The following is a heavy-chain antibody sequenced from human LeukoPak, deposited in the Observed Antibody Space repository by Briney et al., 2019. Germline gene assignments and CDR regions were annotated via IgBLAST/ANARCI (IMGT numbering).Heavy chain of an antibody. V-gene: IGHV5-51*01. D-gene: IGHD1-26*01. Sequence: NHGESLKISCKGSGYSINNYWIGWVRQMPGKGLEWMGIIYPGDSDTRYSPSFQGQVTISADKSISTAYLQWSSLKASDTAMYYCARQSGSYEEDWFDPWAREPWSPSPQ. J-gene: IGHJ5*02. CDR2: IYPGDSDT. CDR3: ARQSGSYEEDWFDP. CDR1: GYSINNYW.